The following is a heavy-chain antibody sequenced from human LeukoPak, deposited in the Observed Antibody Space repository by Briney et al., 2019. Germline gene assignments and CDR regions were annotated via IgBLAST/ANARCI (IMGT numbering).Heavy chain of an antibody. CDR2: ISSAGTYT. Sequence: GGSLRLSCAASGFTFSTYSMNWVRQAPGKGLEWVSSISSAGTYTHYADSVKGRFTISRDNAKNTLYLQMNSLRAEDTAVYYCAGLTGDAIDYWGQGNLVSVSS. D-gene: IGHD7-27*01. CDR1: GFTFSTYS. V-gene: IGHV3-21*01. J-gene: IGHJ4*02. CDR3: AGLTGDAIDY.